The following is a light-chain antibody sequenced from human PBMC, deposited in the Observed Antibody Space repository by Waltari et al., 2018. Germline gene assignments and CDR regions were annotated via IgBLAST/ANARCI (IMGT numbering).Light chain of an antibody. CDR3: SSRDSSGNHVL. J-gene: IGLJ3*02. CDR2: GKN. V-gene: IGLV3-19*01. Sequence: SSGLTQDPAVSVALGQTVRIPCQGDCLRTYFATWYQQKPGQAPLLVIYGKNNRPSGIPDRFSGSSSEDTTSLTITGAQAEDEADYFCSSRDSSGNHVLFGGGTKLTVL. CDR1: CLRTYF.